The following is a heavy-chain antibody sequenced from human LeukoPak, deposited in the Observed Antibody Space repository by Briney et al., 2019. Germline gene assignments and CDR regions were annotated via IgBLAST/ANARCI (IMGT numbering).Heavy chain of an antibody. CDR1: GFSFSSYW. J-gene: IGHJ4*02. CDR2: MNSDGSSI. V-gene: IGHV3-74*01. Sequence: PGGSLRLSCAASGFSFSSYWMHWVRQAPGKGLVWVSRMNSDGSSISYADSVKGRFTISRDNAKNSLSLQIDSLRAEDTALYYCAREVFFQFDLWGQGALVTVSS. CDR3: AREVFFQFDL.